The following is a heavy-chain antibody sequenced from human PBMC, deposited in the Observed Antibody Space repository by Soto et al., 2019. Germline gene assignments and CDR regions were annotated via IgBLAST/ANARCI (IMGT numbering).Heavy chain of an antibody. Sequence: QVQLQQWGAGLLKPSETLSLTCAVYGGSFSGYYWSWIRQPPGKGLEWIGEINHSGSTNYNPSLKSRVTISVDTSKNQFSLKLSSVTAADTAVYYCARGSSGWYFRYYGMDVWGQGTTVTVSS. CDR2: INHSGST. CDR1: GGSFSGYY. J-gene: IGHJ6*02. CDR3: ARGSSGWYFRYYGMDV. D-gene: IGHD6-19*01. V-gene: IGHV4-34*01.